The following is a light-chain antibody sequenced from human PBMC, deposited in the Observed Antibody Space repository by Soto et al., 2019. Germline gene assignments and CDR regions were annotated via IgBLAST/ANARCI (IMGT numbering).Light chain of an antibody. Sequence: DIVLTQSPGTLSWSSGERAALSCRASQSVSSNLAWYQQKPAQAPRLLIYGASIRATGIPARFSGSGSATEFTPTISSLQSEDFAVYYCQHYNNWPPWTFGQGTKVDIK. V-gene: IGKV3-15*01. CDR3: QHYNNWPPWT. CDR1: QSVSSN. J-gene: IGKJ1*01. CDR2: GAS.